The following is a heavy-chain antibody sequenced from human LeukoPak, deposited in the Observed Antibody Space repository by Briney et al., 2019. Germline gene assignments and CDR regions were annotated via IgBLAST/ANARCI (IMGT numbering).Heavy chain of an antibody. CDR1: GGSLSSGGHY. V-gene: IGHV4-39*07. Sequence: SETLSLTCSVSGGSLSSGGHYWGWLRQFPGKRLEWIGNIYFTGETSYNPSLKSRLTMSVDTSKNQFSLNLESVTAADTAVYFCARDSGYWLFWGQGTLVTVSS. J-gene: IGHJ4*02. D-gene: IGHD3-22*01. CDR3: ARDSGYWLF. CDR2: IYFTGET.